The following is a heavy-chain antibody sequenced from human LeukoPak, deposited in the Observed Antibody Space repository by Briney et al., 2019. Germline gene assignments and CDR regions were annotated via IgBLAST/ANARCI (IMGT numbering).Heavy chain of an antibody. Sequence: PGGSLRLSCTVSGFTVSSNSWSWVRQAPGKGLEWVSFIYSGGNTHYSDSVTGRFTISRDSSKNTLYLQMNSLRADDTAVYYCARRAGGYSHSYDYWGQGTLVTVSS. CDR3: ARRAGGYSHSYDY. D-gene: IGHD4-23*01. J-gene: IGHJ4*02. V-gene: IGHV3-53*01. CDR2: IYSGGNT. CDR1: GFTVSSNS.